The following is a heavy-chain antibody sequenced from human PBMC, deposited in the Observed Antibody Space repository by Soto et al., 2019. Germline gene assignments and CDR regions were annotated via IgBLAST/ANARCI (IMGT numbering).Heavy chain of an antibody. D-gene: IGHD6-13*01. CDR1: GYTFTNYG. V-gene: IGHV1-18*01. J-gene: IGHJ1*01. CDR3: ARGRDDSSGSRAEYFQR. CDR2: ISAYNGNT. Sequence: ASVKVSCKVSGYTFTNYGINWVRQAPGQGLEWMGWISAYNGNTNYAKKLQGRVTMTTDTSTTTAYMELKSLRSDDTAGDYCARGRDDSSGSRAEYFQRWGQCTRVTVSS.